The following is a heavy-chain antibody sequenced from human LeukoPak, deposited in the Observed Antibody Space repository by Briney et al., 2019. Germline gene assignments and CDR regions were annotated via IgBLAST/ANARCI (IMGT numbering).Heavy chain of an antibody. D-gene: IGHD5-12*01. CDR2: IIPIFGTA. J-gene: IGHJ4*02. V-gene: IGHV1-69*13. CDR1: GGTFSSYA. Sequence: ASVKVSCKASGGTFSSYAISWVRQAPGQGLEWMGGIIPIFGTANYAQKFQGRVTITADESTSTAYMELSSLRSEDTAVYYCARAPRYSGYDAYYFDYWGQGTLVTVSS. CDR3: ARAPRYSGYDAYYFDY.